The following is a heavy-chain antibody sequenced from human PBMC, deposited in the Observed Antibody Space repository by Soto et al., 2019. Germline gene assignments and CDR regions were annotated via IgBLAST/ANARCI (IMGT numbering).Heavy chain of an antibody. Sequence: SETLSLTCAFYGGSFSGHYWVWIRQPPGRGLEWIGEINHSGSTNYNPSLKSRVTLSVDTSKNQFSLKLSSVTAADTAKYYCARGLDSSGDYWGQGTLVTVSS. J-gene: IGHJ4*02. D-gene: IGHD6-19*01. CDR2: INHSGST. CDR1: GGSFSGHY. V-gene: IGHV4-34*01. CDR3: ARGLDSSGDY.